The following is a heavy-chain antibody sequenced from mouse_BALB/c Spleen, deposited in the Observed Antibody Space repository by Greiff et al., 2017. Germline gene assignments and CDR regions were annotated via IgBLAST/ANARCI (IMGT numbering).Heavy chain of an antibody. Sequence: EVMLVESGGGLVKPGGSLKLSCAASGFTFSSYAMSWVRQTPEKRLEWVASISSGGSTYYPDSVKGRFTISRDNARNILYLQMSSLRSEDTAMYYCARGIIYYGYERAFAYWGQGTLVTVSA. V-gene: IGHV5-6-5*01. J-gene: IGHJ3*01. CDR3: ARGIIYYGYERAFAY. CDR1: GFTFSSYA. CDR2: ISSGGST. D-gene: IGHD2-2*01.